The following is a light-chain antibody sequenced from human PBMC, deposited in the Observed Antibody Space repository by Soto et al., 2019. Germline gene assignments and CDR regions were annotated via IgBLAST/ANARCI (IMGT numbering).Light chain of an antibody. CDR2: AAS. CDR3: QQSYTMPFT. Sequence: DIQMTQSPSSLSASVGDRVTIPCRASESISRNLNWYQQKAGKAPKLLIYAASSLQSGVPSRFSGSGSGTDFTLTINSLQPEDFETYYCQQSYTMPFTFGPGTKVDI. J-gene: IGKJ3*01. V-gene: IGKV1-39*01. CDR1: ESISRN.